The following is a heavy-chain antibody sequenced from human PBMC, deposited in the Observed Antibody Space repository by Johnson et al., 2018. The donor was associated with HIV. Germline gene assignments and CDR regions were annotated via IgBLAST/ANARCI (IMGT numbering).Heavy chain of an antibody. CDR3: ATPQEGYSAFDI. V-gene: IGHV3-30*03. J-gene: IGHJ3*02. Sequence: QVQLVESGGGLVKPGGSLRLSCAASGFTFSDYYMSWIRQAPGKGLEWVAVISYDGSNKYYADSVKGRFTISRDNSKNTLYLQMNGLRAEDTAVYYCATPQEGYSAFDIWGQGTMVTVSS. D-gene: IGHD2-15*01. CDR2: ISYDGSNK. CDR1: GFTFSDYY.